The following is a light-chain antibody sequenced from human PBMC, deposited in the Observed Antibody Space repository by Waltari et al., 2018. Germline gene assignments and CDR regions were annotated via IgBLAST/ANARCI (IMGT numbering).Light chain of an antibody. Sequence: QLVLTQSPSASASLGASVKLTCTLSSGHSSNVVAWLQQHPEKGPRYLMKVNSDGSHSQGDEIPDRFSGTSSGAERYLTIASLQSEDEADYYCQSGGHGTWVFGGGTKLTVL. V-gene: IGLV4-69*01. J-gene: IGLJ3*02. CDR2: VNSDGSH. CDR3: QSGGHGTWV. CDR1: SGHSSNV.